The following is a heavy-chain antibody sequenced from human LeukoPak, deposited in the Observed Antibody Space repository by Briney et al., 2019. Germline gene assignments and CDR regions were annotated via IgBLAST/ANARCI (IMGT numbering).Heavy chain of an antibody. V-gene: IGHV4-31*03. Sequence: SQTLSLTCTVSGGSISSGGYYWSWIRQHPGKGLEWIGYIYYSGSTYYNPSLKSRVTISVDTSKNQFSLKLSSVTAADTAVYYCASGAGSGSYYYYYYMDVWGKGTTVTVSS. CDR3: ASGAGSGSYYYYYYMDV. J-gene: IGHJ6*03. D-gene: IGHD3-10*01. CDR2: IYYSGST. CDR1: GGSISSGGYY.